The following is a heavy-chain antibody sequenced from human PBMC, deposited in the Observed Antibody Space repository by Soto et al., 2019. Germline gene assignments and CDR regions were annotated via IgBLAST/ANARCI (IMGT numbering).Heavy chain of an antibody. Sequence: VQLVQSGAEVKKPGASVKVSCKASGYTFTSYDINWVRQATGQGLEWMGWMNPNSGNTGYAQKFQGRVTMTRSTSISTAYMELSSLRSEDTAVYYCARGVVAVAGMYNWFDPWGQGTLVTVSS. J-gene: IGHJ5*02. D-gene: IGHD6-19*01. CDR1: GYTFTSYD. CDR3: ARGVVAVAGMYNWFDP. V-gene: IGHV1-8*01. CDR2: MNPNSGNT.